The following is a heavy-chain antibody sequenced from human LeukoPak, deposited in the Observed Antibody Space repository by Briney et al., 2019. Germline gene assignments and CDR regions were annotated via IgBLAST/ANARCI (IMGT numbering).Heavy chain of an antibody. CDR3: ARHSEYYYDSSGYFDY. D-gene: IGHD3-22*01. V-gene: IGHV3-7*01. J-gene: IGHJ4*02. CDR2: IDQDGGEK. CDR1: GFTFSSYW. Sequence: GGSLRLSCEGSGFTFSSYWLTWVRQVPGKGPEWVANIDQDGGEKNYVDSVKGRFTISRDNAKNSLFLQMNSLRAEDAAVYYCARHSEYYYDSSGYFDYWGQGTLVTVSS.